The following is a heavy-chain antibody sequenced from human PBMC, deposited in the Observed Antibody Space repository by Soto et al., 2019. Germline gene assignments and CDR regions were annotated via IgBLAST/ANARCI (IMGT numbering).Heavy chain of an antibody. CDR3: VRDGTKTLRDWFDP. V-gene: IGHV4-4*07. CDR2: IYATGTT. J-gene: IGHJ5*02. CDR1: VASISGFY. D-gene: IGHD1-1*01. Sequence: PSETLSLTCTFSVASISGFYWSCIRNSAGKGLEWIGRIYATGTTDYNPSLKSRVMMSVDTSKKQFSLKLRSVTAADTAVYYCVRDGTKTLRDWFDPWGQVISVTVSS.